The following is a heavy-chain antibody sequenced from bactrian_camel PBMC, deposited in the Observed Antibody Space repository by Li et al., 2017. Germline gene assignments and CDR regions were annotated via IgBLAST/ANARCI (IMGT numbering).Heavy chain of an antibody. CDR1: GVTDKNVC. D-gene: IGHD6*01. V-gene: IGHV3S28*01. Sequence: QLVESGGGSVQAGGSLRLSCDASGVTDKNVCMTWFRQAPGAEREGVATIDTDGRTDYIDSVKGRFTISKDNAKNTLFLQMNNLRPEDTAMYYCASDRMRPCRRVIYGGTWSGLGYLGQGTQVTVS. CDR2: IDTDGRT. CDR3: ASDRMRPCRRVIYGGTWSGLGY. J-gene: IGHJ4*01.